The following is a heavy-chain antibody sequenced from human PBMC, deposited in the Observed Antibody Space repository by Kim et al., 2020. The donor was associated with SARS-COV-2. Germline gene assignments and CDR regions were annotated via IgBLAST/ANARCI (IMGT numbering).Heavy chain of an antibody. D-gene: IGHD6-19*01. V-gene: IGHV4-34*01. CDR2: INHSGST. CDR1: GGSFSGYY. CDR3: ARVLAVAGRRGVYFDY. J-gene: IGHJ4*02. Sequence: SETLSLTCAVYGGSFSGYYWSWIRQPPGKGLEWIGEINHSGSTNYNPSLKSRVTILVDTSKNQFSLKLSSVTAADTAVYYCARVLAVAGRRGVYFDYWGQGTLVTVSS.